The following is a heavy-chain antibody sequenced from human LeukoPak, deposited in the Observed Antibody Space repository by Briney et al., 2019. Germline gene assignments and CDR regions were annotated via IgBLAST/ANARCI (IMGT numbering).Heavy chain of an antibody. Sequence: GASVKVSCRASGYTFTSYGISWVRQAPGQGLEWMGIINPSGGSTSYAQKFQGRVTMTRDTSTSTVYMELSSLRSEDTAVYYCARAWIQPEGYWGQGTLVTVSS. V-gene: IGHV1-46*01. CDR1: GYTFTSYG. CDR2: INPSGGST. CDR3: ARAWIQPEGY. D-gene: IGHD5-18*01. J-gene: IGHJ4*02.